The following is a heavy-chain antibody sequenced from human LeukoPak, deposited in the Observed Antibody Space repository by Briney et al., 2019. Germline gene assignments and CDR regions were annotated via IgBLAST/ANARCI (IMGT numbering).Heavy chain of an antibody. D-gene: IGHD2-15*01. V-gene: IGHV3-11*04. J-gene: IGHJ6*03. Sequence: GGSLRLSCAASGFTFSDYYMSWIRQAPGKGLEWVSYISSSGSTIYYADSVKGRFTISRDNAKNSLYLQMDSLRAEDTAVYYCARARGSCYSCYYYYMDVWGKGTTVTVSS. CDR3: ARARGSCYSCYYYYMDV. CDR2: ISSSGSTI. CDR1: GFTFSDYY.